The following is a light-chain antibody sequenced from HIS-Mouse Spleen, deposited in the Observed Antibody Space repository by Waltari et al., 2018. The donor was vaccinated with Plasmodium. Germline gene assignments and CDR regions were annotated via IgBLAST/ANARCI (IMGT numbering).Light chain of an antibody. J-gene: IGLJ3*02. CDR1: ALPKKY. CDR2: EDS. Sequence: SYELTQPPSVSVSPGQTARITCSGDALPKKYAYWYQQKSGQAPVLVIYEDSKRPSGIPERFSGSMSGTMATLTISGAQVEDEADYYCYSTDSSGNHRVFGGGTKLTVL. V-gene: IGLV3-10*01. CDR3: YSTDSSGNHRV.